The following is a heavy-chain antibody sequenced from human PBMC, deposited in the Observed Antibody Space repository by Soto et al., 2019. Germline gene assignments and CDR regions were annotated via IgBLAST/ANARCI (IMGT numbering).Heavy chain of an antibody. CDR2: INPNSGGT. CDR1: GYAFTGYY. J-gene: IGHJ4*02. V-gene: IGHV1-2*02. Sequence: GASVKVSCKASGYAFTGYYMHWVRQAPGQGLEWMGWINPNSGGTNYAQKFQGRVTMTRDTSISTAYMELSRLRSDDTAVYYCARDARSRWLQLEYFDCWGQGTMFTVSS. D-gene: IGHD1-1*01. CDR3: ARDARSRWLQLEYFDC.